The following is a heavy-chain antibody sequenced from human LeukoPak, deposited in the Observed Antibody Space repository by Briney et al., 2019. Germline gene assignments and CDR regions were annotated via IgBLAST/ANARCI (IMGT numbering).Heavy chain of an antibody. CDR3: ARETKLMGYSSGLGFNY. D-gene: IGHD6-19*01. Sequence: PSETLSLTCTVSGGSISSWYWSWIRQPPGKGLEWNGYIYDSGNTNYNPSLKTRVTISVDTSKNQLSLNLSSVTAADTAVYYCARETKLMGYSSGLGFNYWGQGTLVTVSS. CDR2: IYDSGNT. CDR1: GGSISSWY. J-gene: IGHJ4*02. V-gene: IGHV4-59*01.